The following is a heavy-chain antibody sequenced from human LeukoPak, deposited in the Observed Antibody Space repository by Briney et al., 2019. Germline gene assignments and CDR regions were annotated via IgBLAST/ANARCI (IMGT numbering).Heavy chain of an antibody. CDR1: GYTFTSYD. CDR3: ARGEIVGAND. J-gene: IGHJ4*02. V-gene: IGHV1-8*01. D-gene: IGHD1-26*01. CDR2: MNPNSGYT. Sequence: ASVKVSCKASGYTFTSYDINWVRQATGQGLEWMGWMNPNSGYTSYAQKFQGRVTMTRNTSINTAYMELSSLRSEDTAVYYCARGEIVGANDWGQGTLVTVSS.